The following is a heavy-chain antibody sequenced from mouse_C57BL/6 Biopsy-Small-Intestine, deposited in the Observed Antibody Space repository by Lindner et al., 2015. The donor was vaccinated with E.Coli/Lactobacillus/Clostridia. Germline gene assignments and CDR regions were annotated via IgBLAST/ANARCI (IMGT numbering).Heavy chain of an antibody. J-gene: IGHJ3*01. D-gene: IGHD2-13*01. V-gene: IGHV1S18*01. CDR1: GFTFTSSA. CDR2: IVVGSGNT. Sequence: SVKVSCKASGFTFTSSAVQWVRQARGQRLEWIGWIVVGSGNTNYAQKFQERVTITRNMSTSTAYMELSSLRSEDTAVYYCAAVFVGSAAGDAFDIWGQGTMVTVSS. CDR3: AAVFVGSAAGDAFDI.